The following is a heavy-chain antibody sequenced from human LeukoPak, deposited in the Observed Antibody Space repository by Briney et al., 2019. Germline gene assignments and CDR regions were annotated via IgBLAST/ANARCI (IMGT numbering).Heavy chain of an antibody. CDR2: IYYSGST. CDR3: ARQIYDFWSGYWPTEDS. CDR1: GYSISSGYY. Sequence: SETLSLTCAVSGYSISSGYYWGWIRQLPGKGLEWIGSIYYSGSTYYNPSLKSRVTISVDTSKNQFSLKLSSVTAADTAVYYCARQIYDFWSGYWPTEDSWGQGTLVTVSS. V-gene: IGHV4-38-2*01. D-gene: IGHD3-3*01. J-gene: IGHJ5*02.